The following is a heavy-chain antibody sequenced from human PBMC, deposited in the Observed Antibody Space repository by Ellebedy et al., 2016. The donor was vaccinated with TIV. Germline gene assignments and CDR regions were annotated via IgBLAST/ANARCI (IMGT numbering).Heavy chain of an antibody. Sequence: SGPTLVKPTQTLTLTCTFSGLSLNTSGMCVSWIRQPPGKALEWLARIDWDDDKYYSTSLKTRLTIPRDTSKNQVVLTMTNMDPVDTATYYCARMRSYRNWYFDLWGRGTLVTVSS. D-gene: IGHD1-14*01. CDR3: ARMRSYRNWYFDL. V-gene: IGHV2-70*11. CDR1: GLSLNTSGMC. CDR2: IDWDDDK. J-gene: IGHJ2*01.